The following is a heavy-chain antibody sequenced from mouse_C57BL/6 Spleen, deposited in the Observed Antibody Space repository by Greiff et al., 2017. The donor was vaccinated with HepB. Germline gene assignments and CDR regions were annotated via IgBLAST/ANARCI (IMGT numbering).Heavy chain of an antibody. CDR3: TKYGSYAMDY. Sequence: VQLKQSGAELVRPGASVTLSCKASGYTFTDYEMHWVKQTPVHGLEWIGAIDPETGGTAYNQKFKGKAILTADKSSSTAYMELRSLTSEDSAVYYCTKYGSYAMDYWGQGTSVTVSS. J-gene: IGHJ4*01. CDR2: IDPETGGT. CDR1: GYTFTDYE. V-gene: IGHV1-15*01. D-gene: IGHD1-1*01.